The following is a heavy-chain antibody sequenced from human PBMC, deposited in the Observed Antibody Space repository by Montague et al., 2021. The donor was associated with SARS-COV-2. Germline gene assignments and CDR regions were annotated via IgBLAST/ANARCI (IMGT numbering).Heavy chain of an antibody. CDR3: ARGGGYYNYGLDV. J-gene: IGHJ6*02. CDR1: GGSISNYY. Sequence: SETLSLTCTVSGGSISNYYWSWIRQPPGRGLEWIGYIYYSGSTXXXPSXKGRVTISLDTSKNQFSLKVTSVTAADTAVYYCARGGGYYNYGLDVWGPETTVTVSS. D-gene: IGHD3-22*01. CDR2: IYYSGST. V-gene: IGHV4-59*01.